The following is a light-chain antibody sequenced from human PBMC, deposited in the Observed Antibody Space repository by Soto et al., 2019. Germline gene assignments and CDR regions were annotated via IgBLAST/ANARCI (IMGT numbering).Light chain of an antibody. V-gene: IGLV2-14*01. Sequence: QSALTQPASVSGSPGQSITISCTGTSSDVGGYNFVSWYQRYPGKAPKLMIYDVSDRPSGVSNRFSGSKSGNTASLTISGLQAEAEAAYYCSSYTSSSTLVFGGGTQLTVL. CDR3: SSYTSSSTLV. CDR2: DVS. J-gene: IGLJ2*01. CDR1: SSDVGGYNF.